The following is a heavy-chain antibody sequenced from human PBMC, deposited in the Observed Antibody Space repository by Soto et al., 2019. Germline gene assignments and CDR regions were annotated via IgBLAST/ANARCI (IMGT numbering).Heavy chain of an antibody. V-gene: IGHV1-8*01. CDR1: GYSFTTYE. Sequence: ASVKVSCKASGYSFTTYEISWVRQAPGQGLEWMGWMDPKNGNTGYAQKFQGRVTMTRSTSIGTSYMELSSLRSEDTAVYYCARVVDIVATAGDWFDPWGQGTLVTVSS. J-gene: IGHJ5*02. CDR3: ARVVDIVATAGDWFDP. D-gene: IGHD5-12*01. CDR2: MDPKNGNT.